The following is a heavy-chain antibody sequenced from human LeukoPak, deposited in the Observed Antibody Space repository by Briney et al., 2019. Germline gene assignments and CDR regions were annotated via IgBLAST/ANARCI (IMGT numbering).Heavy chain of an antibody. J-gene: IGHJ4*02. CDR2: IYPSGNI. V-gene: IGHV3-53*01. D-gene: IGHD5-24*01. CDR1: GLTFSNSY. Sequence: PGGSLRLSCAASGLTFSNSYMSWVRQAPGKGLEWVSLIYPSGNIYYADSVEGRFTISRDNSKNTLFLQMNSVRAEDTAIYYCARTFVSGDGYKVGYFDYWGQGTLVTVSS. CDR3: ARTFVSGDGYKVGYFDY.